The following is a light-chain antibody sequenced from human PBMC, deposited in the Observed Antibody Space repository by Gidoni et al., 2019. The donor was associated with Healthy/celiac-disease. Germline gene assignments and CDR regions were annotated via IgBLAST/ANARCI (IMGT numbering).Light chain of an antibody. CDR3: QQRSNWPPT. CDR1: QSVSSY. Sequence: VLTQSPATLSLSPGERATLSCRASQSVSSYLAWYQQKPGQAPRLLIYDASNRATGIPARFSGSGSGTDFTLTISSLEPEDFAVYYCQQRSNWPPTFGQGTRLEIK. J-gene: IGKJ5*01. V-gene: IGKV3-11*01. CDR2: DAS.